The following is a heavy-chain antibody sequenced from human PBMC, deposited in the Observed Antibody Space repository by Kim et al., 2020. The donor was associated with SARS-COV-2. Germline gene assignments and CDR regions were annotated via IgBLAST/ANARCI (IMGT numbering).Heavy chain of an antibody. V-gene: IGHV1-46*01. J-gene: IGHJ6*02. CDR3: ARVFAWEQSLYYYGMDV. Sequence: FQGRVTMTRDTSTSTVYMELSSLRSEDTAVYYCARVFAWEQSLYYYGMDVWGQGTTVTVSS. D-gene: IGHD1-26*01.